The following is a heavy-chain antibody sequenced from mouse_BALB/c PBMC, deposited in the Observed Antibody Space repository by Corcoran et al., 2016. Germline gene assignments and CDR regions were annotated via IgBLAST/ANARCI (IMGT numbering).Heavy chain of an antibody. D-gene: IGHD1-1*01. CDR2: INPYNGAT. J-gene: IGHJ3*01. Sequence: EVQLQQSGPELVKPGASVKISCKASGYSFTGYYMHWVKQSHVKSLEWIGRINPYNGATSDNQNFTDKASLTVDKSSSTAYMELHSLTSEDSAVYYCARSGEGKITTVATGFAYWGQGTLVTVSA. CDR3: ARSGEGKITTVATGFAY. CDR1: GYSFTGYY. V-gene: IGHV1-26*01.